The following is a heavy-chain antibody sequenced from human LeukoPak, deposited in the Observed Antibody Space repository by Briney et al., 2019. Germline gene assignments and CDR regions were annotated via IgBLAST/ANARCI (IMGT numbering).Heavy chain of an antibody. Sequence: SQTLSLTCAVSGGSISRGGYSWSWIRQPPGKGLEWIGYIYHSGSTYYNPSLKSRVTISVDRSKNQFSLKLSSVTAADTAVYYCARAYYDSSGYYLGGPTFDYWGQGTLVTVSS. CDR3: ARAYYDSSGYYLGGPTFDY. D-gene: IGHD3-22*01. CDR1: GGSISRGGYS. CDR2: IYHSGST. V-gene: IGHV4-30-2*01. J-gene: IGHJ4*02.